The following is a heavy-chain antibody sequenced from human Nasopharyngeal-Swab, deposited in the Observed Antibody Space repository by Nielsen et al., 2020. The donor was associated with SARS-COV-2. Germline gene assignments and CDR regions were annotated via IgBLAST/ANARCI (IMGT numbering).Heavy chain of an antibody. CDR1: GFTFDDYA. CDR3: AKGSTVTTLPAFDC. V-gene: IGHV3-9*01. CDR2: ISWNSGSI. D-gene: IGHD4-17*01. Sequence: SLKISCAASGFTFDDYAMHWVRQAPGKGPEWVSGISWNSGSIGYADSVKGRFTISRDNAKNSLYLQMNSLRAEDTALYYCAKGSTVTTLPAFDCWGQGTLVTVSS. J-gene: IGHJ4*02.